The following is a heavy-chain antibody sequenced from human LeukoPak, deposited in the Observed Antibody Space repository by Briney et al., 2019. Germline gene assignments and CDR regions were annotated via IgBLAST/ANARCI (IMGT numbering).Heavy chain of an antibody. Sequence: GGSLRLSCAASGFTFSSYAMSWVRQAPGKGLEWVSAISGSGGSTYYADSVKGRFTISRHNSKNTLYLQMNSLRAEDTAVYYCAKPRLKSGYYLFDYWGQGTLVTVSS. V-gene: IGHV3-23*01. CDR3: AKPRLKSGYYLFDY. CDR1: GFTFSSYA. J-gene: IGHJ4*02. D-gene: IGHD3-22*01. CDR2: ISGSGGST.